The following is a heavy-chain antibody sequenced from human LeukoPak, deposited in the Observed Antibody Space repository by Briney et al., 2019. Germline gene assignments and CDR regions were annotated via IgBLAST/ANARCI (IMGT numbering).Heavy chain of an antibody. J-gene: IGHJ4*02. V-gene: IGHV1-18*01. CDR1: GYTFTSYG. Sequence: ASVRVSCKASGYTFTSYGISWVRPAPGQGLEWMGWISAYNGNTNYAQKLQGRVTMTTDTSTSTAYMELRSLRSDDTAVYYCARDLGAYYYDSSGYWGQGTLVTVSS. D-gene: IGHD3-22*01. CDR3: ARDLGAYYYDSSGY. CDR2: ISAYNGNT.